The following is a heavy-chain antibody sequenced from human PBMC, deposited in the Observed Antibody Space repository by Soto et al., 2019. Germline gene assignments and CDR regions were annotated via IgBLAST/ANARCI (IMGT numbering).Heavy chain of an antibody. CDR3: AREPCNTWPFDY. Sequence: PGGSLRLSCAASGFTFSSYAMHWVRQAPGKGLEWVALISYDGSNKYYADSVKGRFTISRDNSKNTLYLQMDSLRVEDTAVYYCAREPCNTWPFDYWGQGTLVTVSS. D-gene: IGHD4-4*01. CDR2: ISYDGSNK. J-gene: IGHJ4*02. V-gene: IGHV3-30-3*01. CDR1: GFTFSSYA.